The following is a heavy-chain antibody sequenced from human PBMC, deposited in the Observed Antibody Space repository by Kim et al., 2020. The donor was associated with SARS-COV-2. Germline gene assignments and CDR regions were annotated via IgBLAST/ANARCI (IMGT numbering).Heavy chain of an antibody. Sequence: GGSLRLSCSASGFTFSNYAMYWVRQAPGKGLEYVSAVSYNGGSTYYADSVKGRSTTSRDNSTNTLYLQMSSLKPEDTAVYYCVKDHSPGYSGCYYFAYW. CDR2: VSYNGGST. V-gene: IGHV3-64D*09. CDR1: GFTFSNYA. CDR3: VKDHSPGYSGCYYFAY. J-gene: IGHJ4*01. D-gene: IGHD1-26*01.